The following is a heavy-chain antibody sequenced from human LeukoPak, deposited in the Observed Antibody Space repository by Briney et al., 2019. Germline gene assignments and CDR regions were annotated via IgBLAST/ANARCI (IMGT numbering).Heavy chain of an antibody. CDR3: ARASWVSTTDAVR. V-gene: IGHV3-23*01. Sequence: GSLRLSCAASGLSFSSFAMSWVRQGPARGLEWVSSIRGNSETFYADSVKGRFTLYSDYSRNTVYFQLNNLRVEDTGIYYCARASWVSTTDAVRWGQGTLVTVSS. J-gene: IGHJ4*02. CDR1: GLSFSSFA. CDR2: IRGNSET. D-gene: IGHD1-14*01.